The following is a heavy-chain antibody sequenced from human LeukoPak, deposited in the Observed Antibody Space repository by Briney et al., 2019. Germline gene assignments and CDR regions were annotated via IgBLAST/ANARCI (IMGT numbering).Heavy chain of an antibody. CDR3: ARDTAMVTNYYYYMDV. D-gene: IGHD5-18*01. CDR2: IYTSGST. J-gene: IGHJ6*03. CDR1: GGSISSYY. Sequence: SETLSLTCSVSGGSISSYYWSWIRQPAGKGLEWIGRIYTSGSTNYNPSLKSRVTMSVDTSKNQFSLKLSSVTAADTAVYYCARDTAMVTNYYYYMDVWGKGTTVTVSS. V-gene: IGHV4-4*07.